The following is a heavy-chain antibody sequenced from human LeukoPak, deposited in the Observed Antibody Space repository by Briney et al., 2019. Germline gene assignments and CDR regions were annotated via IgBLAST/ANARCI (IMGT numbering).Heavy chain of an antibody. CDR2: ISSGSHYI. CDR1: GFIFSSYT. Sequence: PGGSLRLSCVASGFIFSSYTMNWVRQAPGRGLEWVSSISSGSHYIDYADSVRGRFTISSDNAENSLHLHMSSLRAEDTAVYYCATPPLVTWFDPWGQGTLVTVSS. J-gene: IGHJ5*02. V-gene: IGHV3-21*01. D-gene: IGHD4-23*01. CDR3: ATPPLVTWFDP.